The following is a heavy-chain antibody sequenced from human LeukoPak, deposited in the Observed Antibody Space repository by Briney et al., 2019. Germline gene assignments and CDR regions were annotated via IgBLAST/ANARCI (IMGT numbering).Heavy chain of an antibody. D-gene: IGHD3-9*01. CDR1: GFTFSSYW. V-gene: IGHV3-7*01. CDR2: IKKDGSDK. Sequence: GGSLRLSCAASGFTFSSYWMNWVRQAPGKGLEWVANIKKDGSDKNYLGSVKGRFTISRDNAKNSLYLQMNSLRAEDTAVYYCARVGPTYYDILTGYSATSEFDYWGQGTLVTVSS. J-gene: IGHJ4*02. CDR3: ARVGPTYYDILTGYSATSEFDY.